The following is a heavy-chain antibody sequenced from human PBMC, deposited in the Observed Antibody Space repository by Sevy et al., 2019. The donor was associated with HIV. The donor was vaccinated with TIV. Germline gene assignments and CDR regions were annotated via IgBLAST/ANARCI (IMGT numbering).Heavy chain of an antibody. J-gene: IGHJ4*02. Sequence: GGSLRLSCAASGFTVSSDYMSWVRQAPGKGLEWVSVIYSGDSISYADSVKGRFTISRDNSKNTLYLQMNSLRAEDTAEYYCAVVAEGYWGQGTLVTVSS. V-gene: IGHV3-53*01. D-gene: IGHD6-13*01. CDR3: AVVAEGY. CDR1: GFTVSSDY. CDR2: IYSGDSI.